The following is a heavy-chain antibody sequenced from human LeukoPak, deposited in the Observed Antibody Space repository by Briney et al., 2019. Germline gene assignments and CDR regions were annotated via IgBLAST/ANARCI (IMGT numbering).Heavy chain of an antibody. V-gene: IGHV1-18*01. CDR3: ARTVDTAMAPLIGDY. J-gene: IGHJ4*02. CDR1: GYTFTSYG. Sequence: ASVKVSCKASGYTFTSYGISWVRQAPGQGFEWMGWISAYNGNTNYAQKLQGRVTMTTDTSTSTAYMELRSLRSDDTAVYYCARTVDTAMAPLIGDYWGQGTLVTVSS. CDR2: ISAYNGNT. D-gene: IGHD5-18*01.